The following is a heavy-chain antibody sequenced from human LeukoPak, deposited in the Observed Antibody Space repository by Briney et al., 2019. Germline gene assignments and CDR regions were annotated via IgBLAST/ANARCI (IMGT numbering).Heavy chain of an antibody. CDR1: GGSISSSSYY. J-gene: IGHJ4*02. CDR3: ARIGDGYYFDY. V-gene: IGHV4-39*07. Sequence: PSETLSLTCTVSGGSISSSSYYWGWIRQPPGKGLEWIGSIYYSGSTYYNPSLKSRVTISVDTSKNQFSLKLSSVTAADTAVYYCARIGDGYYFDYWGQGTLVTVSS. CDR2: IYYSGST.